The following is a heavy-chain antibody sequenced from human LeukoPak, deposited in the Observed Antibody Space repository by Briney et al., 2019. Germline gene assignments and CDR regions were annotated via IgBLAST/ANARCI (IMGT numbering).Heavy chain of an antibody. J-gene: IGHJ4*02. V-gene: IGHV3-9*03. D-gene: IGHD3-22*01. CDR1: GFTFDDYA. Sequence: PGRSLRLSCAASGFTFDDYAMHWVRQAPGKGLEWVSGISWNSGSIGYADSVKGRFTISRDNAKNSLYLQMNCLRAEDMASYYCAKDSSGFPSGPDYWGQGTLVTVSS. CDR2: ISWNSGSI. CDR3: AKDSSGFPSGPDY.